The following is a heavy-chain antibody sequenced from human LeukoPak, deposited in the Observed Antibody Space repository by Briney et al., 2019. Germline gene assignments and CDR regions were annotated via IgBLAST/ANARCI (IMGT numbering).Heavy chain of an antibody. D-gene: IGHD5-12*01. Sequence: GGSLRLSCAASGFTFRNYGMHWVRRAPGKGLEWMSFIRYDGSNKSYADSVKGRFTISRDNSKNTLYLQMESLRGEDTAVYYCAKDVISGHDPYYLDDWGQGTLVTVSS. V-gene: IGHV3-30*02. J-gene: IGHJ4*02. CDR1: GFTFRNYG. CDR3: AKDVISGHDPYYLDD. CDR2: IRYDGSNK.